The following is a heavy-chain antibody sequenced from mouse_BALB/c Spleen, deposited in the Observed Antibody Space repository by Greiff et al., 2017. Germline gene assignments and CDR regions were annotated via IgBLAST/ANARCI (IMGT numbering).Heavy chain of an antibody. V-gene: IGHV1-69*02. CDR2: IYPSDSYT. CDR1: GYTFTSYW. CDR3: TRSGLTRGY. Sequence: VQLQQPGAELVRPGASVKLSCKASGYTFTSYWINWVKQRPGQGLEWIGNIYPSDSYTNYNQKFKDKATLTVDKSSSTAYMQLSSPTSEDSAVYYCTRSGLTRGYWGQGTTLTVSS. D-gene: IGHD1-3*01. J-gene: IGHJ2*01.